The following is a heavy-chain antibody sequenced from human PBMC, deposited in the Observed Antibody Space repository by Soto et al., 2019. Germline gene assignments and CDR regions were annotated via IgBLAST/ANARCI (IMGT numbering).Heavy chain of an antibody. V-gene: IGHV4-30-4*01. D-gene: IGHD3-10*01. J-gene: IGHJ6*02. CDR3: ARDRVGHYYYYYGMDV. CDR2: IYYSGST. CDR1: GGSISSGDYY. Sequence: SETLSLTCTVSGGSISSGDYYWSWIRQPPGKGLEWIGYIYYSGSTYYNPSLKNRVTISVDTSKNQFSLKLSSVTAADTAVYYCARDRVGHYYYYYGMDVCGQGPTVTVYS.